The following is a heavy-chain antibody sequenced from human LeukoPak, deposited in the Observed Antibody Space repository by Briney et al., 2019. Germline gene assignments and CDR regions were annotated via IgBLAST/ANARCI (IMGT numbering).Heavy chain of an antibody. CDR2: ISYDGSNK. Sequence: GRSLRLSCAASGFIFSNYGMHWVRQAPGKGLEWVAVISYDGSNKYHADSVKGRFTISRDNSRNMLYLQMDSLRAEDTAVYYSTRDWNDLDYWGQGTLVTVSS. V-gene: IGHV3-30*03. CDR1: GFIFSNYG. J-gene: IGHJ4*02. CDR3: TRDWNDLDY. D-gene: IGHD1-1*01.